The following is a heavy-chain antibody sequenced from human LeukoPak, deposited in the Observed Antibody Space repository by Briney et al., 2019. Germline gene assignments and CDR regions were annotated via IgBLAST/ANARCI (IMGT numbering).Heavy chain of an antibody. J-gene: IGHJ4*02. CDR1: GYRFTSYW. CDR2: VYTGDSDT. CDR3: ARRDSSNWDFDY. D-gene: IGHD6-13*01. Sequence: GESLKISCKGSGYRFTSYWIGWVRQMPGKGLEWMGIVYTGDSDTTYSPTFRGQVTISVDKFISTAYLQWSSLKASDTATYYCARRDSSNWDFDYWGQGTLVTVSS. V-gene: IGHV5-51*01.